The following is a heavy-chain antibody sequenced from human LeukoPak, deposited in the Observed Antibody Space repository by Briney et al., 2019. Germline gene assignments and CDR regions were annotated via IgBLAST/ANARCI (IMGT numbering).Heavy chain of an antibody. CDR2: MNPNSGNT. J-gene: IGHJ6*03. CDR1: GYTFTSYD. V-gene: IGHV1-8*03. CDR3: ARGFFIAVAGYYYYMDV. Sequence: ASVKVSCKASGYTFTSYDINWVRQATGQGLEWMGWMNPNSGNTGYAQKFQGRVTITRNTSISTAYMELSSLRSEDTAVYYCARGFFIAVAGYYYYMDVWGQGTLVTVSS. D-gene: IGHD6-19*01.